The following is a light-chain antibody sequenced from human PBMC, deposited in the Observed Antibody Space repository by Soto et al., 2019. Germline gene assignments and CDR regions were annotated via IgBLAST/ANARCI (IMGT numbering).Light chain of an antibody. CDR2: TAS. V-gene: IGKV1-9*01. CDR1: QGISSI. J-gene: IGKJ4*01. Sequence: DIQLTQSPSFLSASVGDRVTITCRASQGISSILAWYQQKPGKAPNLLIYTASTLQTGVPSRFSGSGSGTEFTLTISSLQPEDFATYYCQQLNGYPLTFGGGTKVEIK. CDR3: QQLNGYPLT.